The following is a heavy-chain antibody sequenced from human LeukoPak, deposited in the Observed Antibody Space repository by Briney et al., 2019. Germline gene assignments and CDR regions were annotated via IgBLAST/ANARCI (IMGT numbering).Heavy chain of an antibody. CDR2: IRYDGSNK. CDR1: GFTFSSNG. D-gene: IGHD1-26*01. V-gene: IGHV3-30*02. CDR3: ARGGELLRPADY. Sequence: GGSLRLSCAASGFTFSSNGMNWVRQAPGKGLEWVAFIRYDGSNKYYADSVKGRFTISRDNSKNTLYLQMNSLRAEDTAVYYCARGGELLRPADYWGQGTLVTVSS. J-gene: IGHJ4*02.